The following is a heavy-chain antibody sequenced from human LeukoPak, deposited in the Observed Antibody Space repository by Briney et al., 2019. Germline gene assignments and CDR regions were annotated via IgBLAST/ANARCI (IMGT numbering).Heavy chain of an antibody. D-gene: IGHD2-15*01. CDR1: GFTFSRYS. V-gene: IGHV3-48*04. CDR2: ITSSSSSI. CDR3: ARDYCSGGRCYSVDY. Sequence: PGGSLRLSCAASGFTFSRYSLNWVRQAPGKGLEWVSYITSSSSSIYYADSVKGRFTISRDNAKNSLYLQMNSLRAEDTAMYYCARDYCSGGRCYSVDYWGQGTLVTVSS. J-gene: IGHJ4*02.